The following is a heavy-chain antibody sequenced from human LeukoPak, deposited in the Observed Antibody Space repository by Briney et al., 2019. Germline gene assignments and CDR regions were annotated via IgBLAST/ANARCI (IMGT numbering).Heavy chain of an antibody. J-gene: IGHJ5*02. CDR2: IYYSGST. Sequence: SETLSLTCTVSGGSISSYYWSWIRQPPGKGLEWIGYIYYSGSTNYNPSLKSRVTVSVDTSKNQFSLKLSSVTAADTAVYYCARSLTGTTPSPWGQGTLVTVSS. CDR1: GGSISSYY. CDR3: ARSLTGTTPSP. V-gene: IGHV4-59*01. D-gene: IGHD1-20*01.